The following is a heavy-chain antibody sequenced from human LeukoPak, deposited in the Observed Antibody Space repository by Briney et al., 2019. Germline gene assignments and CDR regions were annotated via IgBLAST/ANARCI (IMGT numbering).Heavy chain of an antibody. CDR1: GFTFSSYS. Sequence: GGSLRLSCAASGFTFSSYSMNWVRQAPGKGLEWVSSISSSSSYIYYADSVKGRFTIFRDNAKNSLYLQMNSLRAEDTAVYYCAREVLRNWFDPWGQGTLVTVSS. V-gene: IGHV3-21*01. CDR3: AREVLRNWFDP. D-gene: IGHD5/OR15-5a*01. CDR2: ISSSSSYI. J-gene: IGHJ5*02.